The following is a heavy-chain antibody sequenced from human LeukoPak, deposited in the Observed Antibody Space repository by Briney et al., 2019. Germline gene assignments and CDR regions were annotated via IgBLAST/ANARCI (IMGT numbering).Heavy chain of an antibody. Sequence: GGSLRLSCAASGFTFSSYEMNWVRQAPGRGLEWVSYISSSGGTIYYADSVKGRFTISRDNAKNSLYLQMNSLRAEDTAVYYCAELGITMIGGVWGKGTTVTISS. CDR2: ISSSGGTI. D-gene: IGHD3-10*02. CDR1: GFTFSSYE. V-gene: IGHV3-48*03. J-gene: IGHJ6*04. CDR3: AELGITMIGGV.